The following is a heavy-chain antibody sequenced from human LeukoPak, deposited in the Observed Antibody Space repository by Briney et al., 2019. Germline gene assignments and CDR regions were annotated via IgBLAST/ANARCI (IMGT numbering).Heavy chain of an antibody. J-gene: IGHJ6*03. CDR1: GGSISRYY. Sequence: SETLSLTCTVSGGSISRYYWTWIRQPAGKGLEWIGRVYTSGSTNYNPSLKSRVTMSVDTSKNQFSLKLSSVTAADTAVYYCARDRKYYYHMDVWGKGATVTVSS. V-gene: IGHV4-4*07. D-gene: IGHD1-14*01. CDR2: VYTSGST. CDR3: ARDRKYYYHMDV.